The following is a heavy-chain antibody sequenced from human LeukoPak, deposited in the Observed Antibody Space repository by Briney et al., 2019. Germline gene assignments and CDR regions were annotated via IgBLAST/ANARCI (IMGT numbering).Heavy chain of an antibody. Sequence: GGSLRLSCAASGFTFSTYGMNWVRQAPGKGLEWVSYISSSGSTIFYADSVKGRFTISRDNAKNSLYLQMSSLRDEDTAVYYCARDTKMAQDSSGWPPLDYWGQGTLVTVSS. CDR3: ARDTKMAQDSSGWPPLDY. J-gene: IGHJ4*02. D-gene: IGHD6-19*01. CDR2: ISSSGSTI. CDR1: GFTFSTYG. V-gene: IGHV3-48*02.